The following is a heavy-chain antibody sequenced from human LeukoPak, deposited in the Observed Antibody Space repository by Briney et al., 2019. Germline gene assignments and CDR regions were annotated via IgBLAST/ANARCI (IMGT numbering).Heavy chain of an antibody. CDR3: AKDSYDSSGYTVLFDY. CDR1: GFTFSSYA. CDR2: ISGSGGST. J-gene: IGHJ4*02. D-gene: IGHD3-22*01. Sequence: GGSLRLSCAASGFTFSSYAMSWVRQAPGKGLEWVSAISGSGGSTYYADSVKGRFTISRDNSKNTLYLQMNSLRAEDTAVYYCAKDSYDSSGYTVLFDYWGQGTLVTVSS. V-gene: IGHV3-23*01.